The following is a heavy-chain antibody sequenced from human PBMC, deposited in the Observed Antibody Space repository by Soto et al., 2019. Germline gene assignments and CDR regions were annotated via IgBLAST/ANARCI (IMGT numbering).Heavy chain of an antibody. Sequence: DVQLLESGGGLVQPGGSLRLSCAASGFTFRNYAMTWVRQAPGKGLAWVSAITGSGVGTFYADSVKGRFTISRDNSKNTLFLQMNTLTPEDTAVYYCAILPEIGVAGTEYFQYWGQGTLVTVSS. D-gene: IGHD6-13*01. V-gene: IGHV3-23*01. J-gene: IGHJ1*01. CDR2: ITGSGVGT. CDR3: AILPEIGVAGTEYFQY. CDR1: GFTFRNYA.